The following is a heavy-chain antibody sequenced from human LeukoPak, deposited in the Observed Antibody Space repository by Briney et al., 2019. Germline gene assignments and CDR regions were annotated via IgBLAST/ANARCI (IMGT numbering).Heavy chain of an antibody. Sequence: SETLFLTCAVYGGSFSGYYWSWIRQPPGKGLEWIGEINHSGSINYNPSLKSRVTISVDTSKNQFSLKLSSVTAADTAVYYCARLIGLGEVSPYFDSWGQGRLVTVSS. CDR2: INHSGSI. V-gene: IGHV4-34*01. J-gene: IGHJ4*02. D-gene: IGHD3-16*01. CDR1: GGSFSGYY. CDR3: ARLIGLGEVSPYFDS.